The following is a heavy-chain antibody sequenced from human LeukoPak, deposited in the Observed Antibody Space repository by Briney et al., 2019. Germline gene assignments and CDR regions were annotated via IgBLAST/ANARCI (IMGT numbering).Heavy chain of an antibody. V-gene: IGHV3-73*01. CDR3: TSGVGSGGSPWFDP. J-gene: IGHJ5*02. Sequence: GGSLRLSCAASGFTFSGSAMHWVRQASGKGLEWVGRIRSKANSYATAYAASVKGRFTISRDDSKNTAYLQMNSLETEDTAVYYCTSGVGSGGSPWFDPWGQGTLVTVSS. CDR1: GFTFSGSA. D-gene: IGHD2-15*01. CDR2: IRSKANSYAT.